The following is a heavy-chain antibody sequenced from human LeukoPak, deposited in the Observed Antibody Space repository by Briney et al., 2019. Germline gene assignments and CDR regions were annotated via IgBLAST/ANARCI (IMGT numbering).Heavy chain of an antibody. D-gene: IGHD6-6*01. CDR1: GYSIRNGDY. J-gene: IGHJ4*02. Sequence: PSETLSLTCVVSGYSIRNGDYWGWIRQSPGKGLEWIASMYNSVSIHYNPSLKSRVTILVDTSKNEFSLKMRSVTAADTAVYYFARNSSSGFFDYWGQGTLATVSS. CDR3: ARNSSSGFFDY. CDR2: MYNSVSI. V-gene: IGHV4-38-2*01.